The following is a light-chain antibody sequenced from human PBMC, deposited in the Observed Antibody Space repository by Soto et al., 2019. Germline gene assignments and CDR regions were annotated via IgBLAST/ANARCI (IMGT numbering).Light chain of an antibody. J-gene: IGKJ3*01. CDR3: QKYNNGPPAT. V-gene: IGKV1-27*01. CDR1: HGINNY. CDR2: AAS. Sequence: DIQMTQSPSSLSASVGDRVTITCRASHGINNYLAWYQQKPGKAPKLLIYAASTLQSGVPSRFSGGGSGSYFTLTISSLQPEDVATYYCQKYNNGPPATFGPGTKVGV.